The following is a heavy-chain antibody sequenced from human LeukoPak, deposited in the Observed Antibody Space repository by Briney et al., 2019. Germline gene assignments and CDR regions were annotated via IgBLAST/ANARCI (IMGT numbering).Heavy chain of an antibody. V-gene: IGHV3-7*03. CDR3: ARYIPVRDGYSRFDY. J-gene: IGHJ4*02. CDR1: GFTFSRYC. Sequence: GGSLRLSCEVSGFTFSRYCMSWVRQAPGKGLEWVANIKEDGSEKYYVDSVKGRFTISRDNAENSLYLQMNSLRAEDTAVYYCARYIPVRDGYSRFDYWGQGTLVTVSS. D-gene: IGHD5-24*01. CDR2: IKEDGSEK.